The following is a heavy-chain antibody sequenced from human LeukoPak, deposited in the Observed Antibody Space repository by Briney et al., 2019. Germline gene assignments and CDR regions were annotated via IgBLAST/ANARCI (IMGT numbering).Heavy chain of an antibody. V-gene: IGHV5-51*01. CDR3: ARLDDGDYNFDY. CDR2: IYPGDSGT. Sequence: GESLKISCKGSGYKFTSYWIGWVSQMPGKGLEWMGIIYPGDSGTSYSPSFKGQVTISADKSISTAYLQWSILKASDTAMCYCARLDDGDYNFDYWGQGTLVTVSS. D-gene: IGHD4-17*01. CDR1: GYKFTSYW. J-gene: IGHJ4*02.